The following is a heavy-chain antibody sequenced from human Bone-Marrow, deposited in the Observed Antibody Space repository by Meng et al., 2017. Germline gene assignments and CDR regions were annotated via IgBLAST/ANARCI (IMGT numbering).Heavy chain of an antibody. CDR3: ARDEDISAAGKLFGNY. CDR2: INPKSGDT. CDR1: GYTFPDYW. D-gene: IGHD6-13*01. J-gene: IGHJ4*02. Sequence: GQMVQSGVEVKKPGASVKVSCKASGYTFPDYWLHWVRRAPGQGLEWMGRINPKSGDTHYAQRFQGRVTMTGDTSIRTAYMELSGLRSDDTAMYYCARDEDISAAGKLFGNYWGQGTLVTVSS. V-gene: IGHV1-2*06.